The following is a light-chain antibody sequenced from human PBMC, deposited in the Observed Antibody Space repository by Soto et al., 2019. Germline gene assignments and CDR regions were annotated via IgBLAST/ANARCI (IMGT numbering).Light chain of an antibody. Sequence: ERVMTQSPATLSVSPGERATPSCRASQSVSSNLAWYQQKPGQAPRLLIYGASTRATGIPARFSGSGSGTEFTLTISSLQSEDFAVYYCQQYDNWPLTFGGGTKVDIK. CDR2: GAS. J-gene: IGKJ4*01. CDR1: QSVSSN. V-gene: IGKV3-15*01. CDR3: QQYDNWPLT.